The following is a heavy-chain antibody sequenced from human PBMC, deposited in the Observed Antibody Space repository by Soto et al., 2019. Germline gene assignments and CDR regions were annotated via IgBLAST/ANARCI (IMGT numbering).Heavy chain of an antibody. J-gene: IGHJ6*03. V-gene: IGHV4-59*01. CDR2: IYYSGST. D-gene: IGHD6-13*01. CDR3: ARDKIIAAAGTTYYYMDV. Sequence: PSETLSLTCTVSGGSISSYYWSWIRQPPGKGLEWIGYIYYSGSTNYNPSLKSRVTISVDTSKNQFSLKLSSVTAADTAVYYCARDKIIAAAGTTYYYMDVWGKGTTVTVSS. CDR1: GGSISSYY.